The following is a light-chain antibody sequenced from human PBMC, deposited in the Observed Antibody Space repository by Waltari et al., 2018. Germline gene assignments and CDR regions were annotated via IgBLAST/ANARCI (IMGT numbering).Light chain of an antibody. J-gene: IGKJ1*01. V-gene: IGKV3-20*01. CDR3: HQYVTSPWT. Sequence: EIVLTQSPGTLSLSPGEGATLSCRAGQTVTGSYLAWFQQKPGQAPRLLIYAASSRATGITDRFRGSGSGTDFTLTISRLEPEDFAVYYCHQYVTSPWTFGQGTKVEIK. CDR2: AAS. CDR1: QTVTGSY.